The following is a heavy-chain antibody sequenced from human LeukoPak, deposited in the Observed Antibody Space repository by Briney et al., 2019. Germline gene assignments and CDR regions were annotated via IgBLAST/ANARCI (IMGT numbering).Heavy chain of an antibody. V-gene: IGHV4-4*07. D-gene: IGHD1-1*01. CDR2: IHNSASP. CDR3: ARKSATGQLDY. CDR1: GASISSYY. Sequence: SETLSLTCTVSGASISSYYWTWIRQPAGKGLEWIGRIHNSASPNYNPSLRSRVTLSIDTSKNQVSLKLTSVTAADTAVYFCARKSATGQLDYWGQGTLVTVSS. J-gene: IGHJ4*02.